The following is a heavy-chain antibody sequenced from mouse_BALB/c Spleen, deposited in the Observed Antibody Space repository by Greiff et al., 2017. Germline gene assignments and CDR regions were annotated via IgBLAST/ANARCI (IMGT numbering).Heavy chain of an antibody. J-gene: IGHJ2*01. CDR3: ASYYFDY. CDR1: GYTFTSYW. Sequence: QVQLQQPGAELVKPGASVKLSCKASGYTFTSYWMHWVKQRPGQGLEWIGEIDPSDSYTNYNQKFKGKATLTVDKSSSTAYMQLSSLTSEDSAVYYCASYYFDYWGQGTTLTVSS. V-gene: IGHV1-69*02. CDR2: IDPSDSYT.